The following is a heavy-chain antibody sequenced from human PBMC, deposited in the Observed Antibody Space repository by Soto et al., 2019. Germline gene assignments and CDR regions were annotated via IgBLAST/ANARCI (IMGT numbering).Heavy chain of an antibody. V-gene: IGHV4-59*01. CDR2: IYYSGST. CDR1: GGSISSYY. Sequence: PSETLSLTCTVSGGSISSYYWSWIRQPPGKGLKWIGYIYYSGSTNYNPSLKSRATISVDTSKNQFSLKLSSVTAADTAVYYCARGLPVLRYFDWLSKTNWFDPWGQGTLVTVSS. J-gene: IGHJ5*02. D-gene: IGHD3-9*01. CDR3: ARGLPVLRYFDWLSKTNWFDP.